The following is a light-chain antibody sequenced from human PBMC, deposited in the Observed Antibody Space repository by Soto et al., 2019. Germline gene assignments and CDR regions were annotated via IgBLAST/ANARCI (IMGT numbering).Light chain of an antibody. J-gene: IGKJ4*01. CDR3: T. V-gene: IGKV3-20*01. Sequence: EIVLTQSPGTLSLSPGERATLSCRASQSVSSSYLAWYQQKPGQAPRLLIYGASSRASGIPDRFSGRGSGTDFTLTISRLEPEDFAGPTSTFGGGTKVEIK. CDR2: GAS. CDR1: QSVSSSY.